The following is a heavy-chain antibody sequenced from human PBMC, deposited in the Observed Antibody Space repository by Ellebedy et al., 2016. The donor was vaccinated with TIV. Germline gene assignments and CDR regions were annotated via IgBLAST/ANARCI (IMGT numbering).Heavy chain of an antibody. J-gene: IGHJ5*01. V-gene: IGHV1-18*04. CDR3: ARFEGRSYYPDS. Sequence: AASVKVSCKTSGYTFTTYGVTWVRQAPGQGLEWMGWFSGNSGNARYAQMFEGRVTLTAETSTPTAYMERRRLKSEDTAVYYCARFEGRSYYPDSWGQGTLVTVSS. D-gene: IGHD2-15*01. CDR2: FSGNSGNA. CDR1: GYTFTTYG.